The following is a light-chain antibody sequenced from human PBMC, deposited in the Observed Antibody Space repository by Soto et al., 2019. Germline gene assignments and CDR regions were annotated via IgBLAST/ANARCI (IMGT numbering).Light chain of an antibody. CDR2: EVS. CDR3: SSHTRSTTYV. J-gene: IGLJ1*01. CDR1: SSDIGGYNY. Sequence: QSALTQPPSASGSPGQSVTISCTGTSSDIGGYNYVSWYQQHPGKAPQLMIYEVSNRPSGISNRFSGSKSGNTASLTISGLQAEDEADYYCSSHTRSTTYVFGTGTKLTVL. V-gene: IGLV2-14*01.